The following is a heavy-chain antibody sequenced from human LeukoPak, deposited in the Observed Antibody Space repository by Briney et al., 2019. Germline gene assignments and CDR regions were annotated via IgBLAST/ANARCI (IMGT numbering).Heavy chain of an antibody. J-gene: IGHJ3*02. Sequence: ASVKVSCKASGYTFTGYYMHWVRQAPGQGLEWMGWINPNSGGTNYAQKFQGWVTMTRDTSISTAYMELSRLRSDDTAVYYCARGRVYCSGGSCYSNDAFDIWGQGTMVTVSS. CDR3: ARGRVYCSGGSCYSNDAFDI. CDR2: INPNSGGT. CDR1: GYTFTGYY. D-gene: IGHD2-15*01. V-gene: IGHV1-2*04.